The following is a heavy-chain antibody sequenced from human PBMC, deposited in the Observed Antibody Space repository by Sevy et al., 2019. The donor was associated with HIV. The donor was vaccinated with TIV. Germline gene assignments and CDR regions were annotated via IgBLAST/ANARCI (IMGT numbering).Heavy chain of an antibody. CDR3: ARVGVGATSFFDY. Sequence: SETLSLTCTVSGGSISSYYWSWIRQPPGKGLEWIGYIYYSGSTNYNPSLKSRVTISVDTSKNQFSLKLSSVTAADTAVHYCARVGVGATSFFDYWGQGTLVTVSS. CDR2: IYYSGST. CDR1: GGSISSYY. J-gene: IGHJ4*02. V-gene: IGHV4-59*01. D-gene: IGHD1-26*01.